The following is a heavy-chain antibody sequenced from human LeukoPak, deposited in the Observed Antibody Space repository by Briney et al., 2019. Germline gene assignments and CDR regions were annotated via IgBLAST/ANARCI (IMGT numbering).Heavy chain of an antibody. CDR2: ISSNGGST. J-gene: IGHJ6*02. V-gene: IGHV3-64*01. D-gene: IGHD4-17*01. CDR1: GFTFSSYA. CDR3: ARVGGDYGDYGYYYYGMDV. Sequence: QPGGSLRLSCAASGFTFSSYAMHWVRQAPGKGLEYVSAISSNGGSTYYANSVKGRFTISRDNSKNTLYLQMGSLRAEDMAVYYCARVGGDYGDYGYYYYGMDVWGQGTTVTVSS.